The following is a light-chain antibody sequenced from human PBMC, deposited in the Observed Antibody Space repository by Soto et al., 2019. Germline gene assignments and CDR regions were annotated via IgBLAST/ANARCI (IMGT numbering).Light chain of an antibody. Sequence: VMTQSPLSLPVTPGEPASISCRSSQTVSRHLAWYQQKPGQAPRLLIFGASTRATGIPDRFSGSGSGTDFTLTISFLQSEDFAVYYCQQYNSWPLITFGPGTRLEI. CDR1: QTVSRH. V-gene: IGKV3-15*01. CDR2: GAS. CDR3: QQYNSWPLIT. J-gene: IGKJ5*01.